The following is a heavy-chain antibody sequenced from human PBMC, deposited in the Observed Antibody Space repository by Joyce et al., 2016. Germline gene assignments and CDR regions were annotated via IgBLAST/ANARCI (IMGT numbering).Heavy chain of an antibody. V-gene: IGHV2-5*02. CDR1: GFSLTTNGVG. CDR2: IFWDDDK. J-gene: IGHJ6*02. CDR3: SHFFYGLDV. Sequence: QITLKESAPTLVKPTQTLALTCTFSGFSLTTNGVGVCWIRQPPGKALEWLALIFWDDDKRYSPSLKRRLTITKDTSKNQVVLTMTHMYPVDTATYYCSHFFYGLDVWGQGTTVTVSS.